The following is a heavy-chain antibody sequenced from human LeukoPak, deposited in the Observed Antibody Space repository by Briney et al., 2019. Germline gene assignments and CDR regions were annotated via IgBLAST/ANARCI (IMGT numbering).Heavy chain of an antibody. D-gene: IGHD5-12*01. J-gene: IGHJ4*02. V-gene: IGHV1-18*01. CDR3: ARSSELRGYSGYDYTEFDY. CDR1: GYTFTSYG. CDR2: ISAYNGNT. Sequence: ASVNVSCKASGYTFTSYGISWVRQAPGQGLEWMGWISAYNGNTNYAQKLQGRVTMTTDTSTSTAYMELRSLRSDDTAVYYCARSSELRGYSGYDYTEFDYWGQGTLVTVSS.